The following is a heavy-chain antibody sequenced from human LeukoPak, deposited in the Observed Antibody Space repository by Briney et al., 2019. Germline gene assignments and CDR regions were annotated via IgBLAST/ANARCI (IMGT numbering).Heavy chain of an antibody. D-gene: IGHD3-3*01. J-gene: IGHJ4*02. V-gene: IGHV3-21*01. Sequence: GGSLRLSCAASGFTFSSYSMNWVRQAPGKGLEWVSSISSSSSYIYYADSVKGRFTISRDNAKNSLYLQMNSLRAEDTAVYYCARAGVDFWSGLVGYWGQGTLVTVSS. CDR1: GFTFSSYS. CDR3: ARAGVDFWSGLVGY. CDR2: ISSSSSYI.